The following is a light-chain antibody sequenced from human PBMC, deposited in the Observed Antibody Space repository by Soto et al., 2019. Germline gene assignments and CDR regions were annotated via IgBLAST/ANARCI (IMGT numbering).Light chain of an antibody. CDR1: SSDVGGYNY. Sequence: QSALTQPASVSGSPGQSITISCTGTSSDVGGYNYVSWYQQHPGKAPKLMIYDVSNRPSGVSNRFSGSKSGNTASQTISGLQAEDEADDYRSSYTSSRPHGSGTGTKLTVL. J-gene: IGLJ1*01. V-gene: IGLV2-14*01. CDR3: SSYTSSRPHG. CDR2: DVS.